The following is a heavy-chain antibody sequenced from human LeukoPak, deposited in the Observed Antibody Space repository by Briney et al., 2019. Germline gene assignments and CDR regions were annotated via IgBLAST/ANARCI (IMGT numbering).Heavy chain of an antibody. CDR1: GGSFSGYY. J-gene: IGHJ4*02. V-gene: IGHV4-34*01. D-gene: IGHD3-10*01. CDR2: INHSGST. Sequence: SETLSLTCAVYGGSFSGYYWSWIRQPPGKGLEWIGEINHSGSTNYNPSLKSRVTISVDTSKNQFSLKLSSVTAADTAVYYCARVGADGSGFLFDYWGQGTLVSVSS. CDR3: ARVGADGSGFLFDY.